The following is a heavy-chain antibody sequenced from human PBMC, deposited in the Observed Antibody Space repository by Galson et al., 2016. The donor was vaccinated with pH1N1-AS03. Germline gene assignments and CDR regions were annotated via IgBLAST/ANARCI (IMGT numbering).Heavy chain of an antibody. CDR3: SRDGPGIVRANAY. J-gene: IGHJ4*02. CDR2: IIPIFGKP. V-gene: IGHV1-69*13. Sequence: SVKVSCKASGDSFSSYAFTWVRLAPGQGLEWMGGIIPIFGKPQYAQKFQGGVTITADESTTTVYMDLSSLIFDDTAMYYFSRDGPGIVRANAYWGQGTLVAVSS. CDR1: GDSFSSYA. D-gene: IGHD1-14*01.